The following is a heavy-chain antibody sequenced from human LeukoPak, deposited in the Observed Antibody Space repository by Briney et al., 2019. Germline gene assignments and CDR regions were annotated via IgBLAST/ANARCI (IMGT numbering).Heavy chain of an antibody. CDR3: ARGRGYCSSTSCYKYFDY. D-gene: IGHD2-2*02. J-gene: IGHJ4*02. CDR2: INHSGSN. CDR1: GGSFSGYY. Sequence: SETLSLTCAVYGGSFSGYYWSWIRQPPGKGLEWIGEINHSGSNNYNPSLKSRVTISVDTSKNQFSLKLSSVTAADTAVYYCARGRGYCSSTSCYKYFDYWGQGTLVTVSS. V-gene: IGHV4-34*01.